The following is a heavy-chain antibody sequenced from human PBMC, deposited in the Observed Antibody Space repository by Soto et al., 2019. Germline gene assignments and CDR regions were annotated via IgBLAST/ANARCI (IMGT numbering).Heavy chain of an antibody. D-gene: IGHD4-17*01. CDR3: ARAGGTTVTGLWHFDS. J-gene: IGHJ4*02. Sequence: QVQLEESGGGVVQPGRSLRLSCEASGFTFNTYSMHWVRQLPCKGLEWLPATWYDGTQKYYADSLRGRFIISRDNSKKTLYLEMNSLRAEDTAVYYCARAGGTTVTGLWHFDSWGQGTLVTVSS. CDR2: TWYDGTQK. CDR1: GFTFNTYS. V-gene: IGHV3-33*01.